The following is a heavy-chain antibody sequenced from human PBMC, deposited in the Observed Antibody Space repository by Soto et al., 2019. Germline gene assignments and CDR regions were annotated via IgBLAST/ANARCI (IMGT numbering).Heavy chain of an antibody. CDR1: GFTVSSNY. CDR2: IYSGGYT. J-gene: IGHJ4*01. CDR3: ARGSLY. V-gene: IGHV3-66*01. Sequence: PGGSLRLSCAASGFTVSSNYMSWVRQAPGKGLEWVSVIYSGGYTHYADSVKGRFTISRHNIKNTLYLQMNSLRADDTAVYYCARGSLYWGQGTLVTVSS.